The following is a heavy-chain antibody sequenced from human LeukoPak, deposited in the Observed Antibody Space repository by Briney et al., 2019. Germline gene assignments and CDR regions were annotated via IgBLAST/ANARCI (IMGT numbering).Heavy chain of an antibody. Sequence: GASVKVSCKASGYTFTSYGISWVRQAPGQGLEWMGWISAYNGNTNFAQRLQGRVTMTTDTSTSTAYMELRSLTSDDTALYYCARVPSGGPFDYWGQGTLVTVSS. D-gene: IGHD2-15*01. CDR2: ISAYNGNT. CDR1: GYTFTSYG. J-gene: IGHJ4*02. CDR3: ARVPSGGPFDY. V-gene: IGHV1-18*01.